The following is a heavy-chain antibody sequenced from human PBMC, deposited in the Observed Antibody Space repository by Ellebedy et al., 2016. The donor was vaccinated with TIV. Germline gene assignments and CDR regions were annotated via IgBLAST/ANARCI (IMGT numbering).Heavy chain of an antibody. CDR3: ARGDFYYGMDV. CDR2: VYSGGTT. CDR1: GLRVDSNY. J-gene: IGHJ6*02. Sequence: GGSLRLXCAVSGLRVDSNYMNWVRQAPGRGLEWVSIVYSGGTTYYRDSVKGRFTISRDNSKNTVYLQMNSLKVEDTAVYFCARGDFYYGMDVWGLGTTVSVSS. V-gene: IGHV3-53*01. D-gene: IGHD1-26*01.